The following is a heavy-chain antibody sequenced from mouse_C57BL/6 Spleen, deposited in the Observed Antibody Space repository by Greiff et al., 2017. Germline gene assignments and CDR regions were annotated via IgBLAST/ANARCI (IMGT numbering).Heavy chain of an antibody. CDR1: GYTFTSYW. D-gene: IGHD2-5*01. CDR3: ARGDSNLAWFAY. Sequence: QVQLKQPGAELVKPGASVKLSCKASGYTFTSYWMHWVKQRPGRGLEWIGRIDPNSGGTKYNEKFKSKATLTVDKPSSTAYMQLSSLTSEDSAVYYCARGDSNLAWFAYWGQGTLVTVSA. CDR2: IDPNSGGT. V-gene: IGHV1-72*01. J-gene: IGHJ3*01.